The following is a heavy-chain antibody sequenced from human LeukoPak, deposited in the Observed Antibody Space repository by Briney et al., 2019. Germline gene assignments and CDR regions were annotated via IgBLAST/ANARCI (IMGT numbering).Heavy chain of an antibody. CDR2: IYDSGST. Sequence: PSETLSLTCTVSGGSISSYYWSWIRQPPGKGLEWIGYIYDSGSTNYNPSLKSRVTISVDTSKNQFSLKLSSVTAADTAVYYCASAPMVRGVNPYYMDVWGKGTTVTISS. D-gene: IGHD3-10*01. J-gene: IGHJ6*03. CDR3: ASAPMVRGVNPYYMDV. V-gene: IGHV4-59*12. CDR1: GGSISSYY.